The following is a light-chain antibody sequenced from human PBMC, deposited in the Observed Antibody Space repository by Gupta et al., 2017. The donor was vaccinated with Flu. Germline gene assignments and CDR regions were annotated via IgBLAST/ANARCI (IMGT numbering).Light chain of an antibody. J-gene: IGKJ4*01. CDR2: GAS. CDR1: NGVSSN. Sequence: PATVSASPSERATSSSRASNGVSSNLAWYQQKPGQAPRLLIYGASTRVTGIPARFSGSGSGTEFTLTISSLQSEDFAVYYCQQNDKWPLTFGGGTKVEIK. V-gene: IGKV3-15*01. CDR3: QQNDKWPLT.